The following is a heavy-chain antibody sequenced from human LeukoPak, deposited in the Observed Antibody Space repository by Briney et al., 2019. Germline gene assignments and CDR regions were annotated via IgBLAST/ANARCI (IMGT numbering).Heavy chain of an antibody. V-gene: IGHV1-18*01. CDR1: GYTFTSYG. CDR3: ASKEAVAGTGDYYYYGMDV. CDR2: ISAYNGNT. D-gene: IGHD6-13*01. J-gene: IGHJ6*02. Sequence: ASVKVSCKASGYTFTSYGISWVRQAPGQGLEWMGWISAYNGNTNYAQKLQGRVTMTTDTSTSTAYMELRSLRSDDTAVYYCASKEAVAGTGDYYYYGMDVWGQGTTVTVSS.